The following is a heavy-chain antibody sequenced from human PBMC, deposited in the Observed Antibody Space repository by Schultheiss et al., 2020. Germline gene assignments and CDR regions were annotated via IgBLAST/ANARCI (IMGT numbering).Heavy chain of an antibody. D-gene: IGHD5-24*01. J-gene: IGHJ4*02. CDR3: ARERWLQLWGFDY. CDR2: VFYSGSA. CDR1: GGSISGYY. Sequence: SETLSLTCSVSGGSISGYYWSWLRQPPGKGLEWIGYVFYSGSANYNPSLKSRVTISVDKSKNQFSLKLSSVTAADTAVYYCARERWLQLWGFDYWGQGTLVTVSS. V-gene: IGHV4-59*12.